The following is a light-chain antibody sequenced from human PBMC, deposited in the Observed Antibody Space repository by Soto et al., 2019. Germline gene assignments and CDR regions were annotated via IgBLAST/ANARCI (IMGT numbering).Light chain of an antibody. CDR1: QRISTF. V-gene: IGKV1-39*01. Sequence: DIQMTQSPSSLSASVGDRVTITCRASQRISTFLNWYQQKPGKAPNLLIYAASSLQSGVPSRFSGSGSGTDFTLTISSLQPDDFATYYCQQSYSLPPPFGGGTKVDIK. CDR2: AAS. J-gene: IGKJ4*01. CDR3: QQSYSLPPP.